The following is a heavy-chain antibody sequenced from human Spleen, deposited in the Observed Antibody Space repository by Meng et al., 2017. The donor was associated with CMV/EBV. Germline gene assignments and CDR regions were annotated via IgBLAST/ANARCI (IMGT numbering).Heavy chain of an antibody. CDR2: TLPMFGIE. J-gene: IGHJ4*02. CDR1: GGTFARYA. V-gene: IGHV1-69*10. CDR3: ARVSGGDYHESSGIQPYPYYFDF. Sequence: SVKVSCKASGGTFARYAFSWVRQAPGQRLEWMGATLPMFGIEKYAPKFQGRVTITADRFTSTAYMELRSLRSEDTAVYYCARVSGGDYHESSGIQPYPYYFDFWGQGTLVTVSS. D-gene: IGHD3-22*01.